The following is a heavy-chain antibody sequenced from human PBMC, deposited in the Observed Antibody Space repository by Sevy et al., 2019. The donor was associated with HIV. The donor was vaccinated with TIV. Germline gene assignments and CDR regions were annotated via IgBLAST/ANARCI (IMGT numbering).Heavy chain of an antibody. CDR3: ARGLEWYYYYYYGMDV. D-gene: IGHD3-3*01. CDR2: IWYDGSNK. CDR1: GFTFSSYG. V-gene: IGHV3-33*01. J-gene: IGHJ6*02. Sequence: GGSLRLSCAASGFTFSSYGMHWVRQAPGKGLEWVAVIWYDGSNKYYADSVKSRFTISRDNSKNTLYLQMNSLRAEDTAVYYCARGLEWYYYYYYGMDVWGQGTTVTVSS.